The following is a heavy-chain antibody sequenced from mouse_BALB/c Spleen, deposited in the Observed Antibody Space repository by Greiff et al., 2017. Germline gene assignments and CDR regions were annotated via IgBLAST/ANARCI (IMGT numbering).Heavy chain of an antibody. Sequence: EVKLMESGGGLVQPGGSLKLSCAASGFTFSSYTMSWVRQTPEKRLEWVAYISNGGGSTYYPDTVKGRFTISRDNAKNTLYLQMSSLKSEDTAMYYCARHSGSSPYWYFDVWGAGTTVTVSS. D-gene: IGHD1-2*01. CDR2: ISNGGGST. CDR1: GFTFSSYT. V-gene: IGHV5-12-2*01. CDR3: ARHSGSSPYWYFDV. J-gene: IGHJ1*01.